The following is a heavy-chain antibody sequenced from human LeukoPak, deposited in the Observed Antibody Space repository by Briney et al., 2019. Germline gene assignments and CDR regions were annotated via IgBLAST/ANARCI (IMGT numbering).Heavy chain of an antibody. CDR1: GGSISSSSYY. CDR3: ARPQSGSYDSGYYQH. V-gene: IGHV4-39*01. Sequence: PSETLSLTCTVSGGSISSSSYYWGWIRQPPGKGLEWIGSIYYSGSTYYNPSLKSRVTISVDTSKNQFFLKLSSVTAADTAVYYCARPQSGSYDSGYYQHWGQGTLVTVSS. J-gene: IGHJ1*01. CDR2: IYYSGST. D-gene: IGHD1-26*01.